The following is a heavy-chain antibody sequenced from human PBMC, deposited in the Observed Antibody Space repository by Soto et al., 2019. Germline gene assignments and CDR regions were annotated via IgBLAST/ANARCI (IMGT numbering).Heavy chain of an antibody. CDR1: GFTFSSYE. D-gene: IGHD3-16*02. Sequence: HPGGSLRLSCAASGFTFSSYEMNWVRQAPGKGLEWVSYISSSGSTIYYADSVKGRFTISRDNAKNSLYLQMNSLRAEDTAVYYCARGWIMITFGGVIVPPAQFDYWGQGTLVTVSS. CDR3: ARGWIMITFGGVIVPPAQFDY. J-gene: IGHJ4*02. V-gene: IGHV3-48*03. CDR2: ISSSGSTI.